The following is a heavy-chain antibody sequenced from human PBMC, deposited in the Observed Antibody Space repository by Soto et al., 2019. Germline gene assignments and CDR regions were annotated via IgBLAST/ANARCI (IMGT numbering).Heavy chain of an antibody. Sequence: GASVKVSCKASGYTFTSYGISWVRQAPGQGLEWMGWISAYNGNTNYAQKLQGRVTMTTDTSTSTAYMELRSLRSDDTAVYYCARDCSSTSCPGSIHAFDIWGQGTMVTVSS. V-gene: IGHV1-18*01. CDR3: ARDCSSTSCPGSIHAFDI. J-gene: IGHJ3*02. CDR2: ISAYNGNT. CDR1: GYTFTSYG. D-gene: IGHD2-2*01.